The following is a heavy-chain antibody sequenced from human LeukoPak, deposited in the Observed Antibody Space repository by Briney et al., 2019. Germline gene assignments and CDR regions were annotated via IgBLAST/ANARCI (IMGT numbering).Heavy chain of an antibody. CDR2: ISSSSSTI. CDR1: GFTFSSYS. CDR3: ARRQYDFWSGPSYYYMDV. V-gene: IGHV3-48*04. D-gene: IGHD3-3*01. Sequence: GGSLRLSCAASGFTFSSYSMNWVRQAPGKGLEWVSYISSSSSTIYYADSVKGRFTISRDNAKNSLYLQMNSLRAEDTAVYYCARRQYDFWSGPSYYYMDVWGKGTTVTVSS. J-gene: IGHJ6*03.